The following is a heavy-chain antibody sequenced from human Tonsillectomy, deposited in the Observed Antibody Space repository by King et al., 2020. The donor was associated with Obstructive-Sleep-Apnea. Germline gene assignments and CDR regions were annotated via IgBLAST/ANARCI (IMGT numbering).Heavy chain of an antibody. CDR2: IRRKVYGGTT. V-gene: IGHV3-49*03. CDR1: GFTFGDYA. J-gene: IGHJ4*02. Sequence: VQLVESGGGLVQPGRSLRLSCTASGFTFGDYAMSWFRQAPGTGLEWVGFIRRKVYGGTTEYAESVKGRFTISRDDSKSIAYLQMTSLKTEDTAVYYCTRDLGYYDTSGYLGFYWGQGTLVTVSS. CDR3: TRDLGYYDTSGYLGFY. D-gene: IGHD3-22*01.